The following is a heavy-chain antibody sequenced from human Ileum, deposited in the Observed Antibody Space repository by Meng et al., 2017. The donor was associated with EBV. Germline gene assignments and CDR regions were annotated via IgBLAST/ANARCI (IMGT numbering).Heavy chain of an antibody. J-gene: IGHJ4*02. Sequence: QVKLVQSGSELKKPGASVRISCKASGYTFTTYGMNWVRQAPGQGLEWMGCINTNTGKPTYAQGLTGRFVFSLDTSVSTAYLQISSLKAEDTAVYYCARDSEAADYWGQGTLVTVSS. V-gene: IGHV7-4-1*02. D-gene: IGHD6-25*01. CDR1: GYTFTTYG. CDR2: INTNTGKP. CDR3: ARDSEAADY.